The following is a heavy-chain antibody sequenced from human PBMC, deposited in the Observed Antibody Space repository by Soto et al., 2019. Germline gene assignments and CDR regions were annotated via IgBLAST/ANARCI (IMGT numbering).Heavy chain of an antibody. CDR2: IYPGDSDT. CDR1: GYTFTDYW. CDR3: ARHFSNFRHYSYAMDV. J-gene: IGHJ6*02. D-gene: IGHD4-4*01. Sequence: GESLQISCKGSGYTFTDYWIGWVRQLPGKGLEWMGIIYPGDSDTRYSPSFQGHVTITVDKSTSTAYLQWNTLKASDTAMYYCARHFSNFRHYSYAMDVSGQGITVTGSS. V-gene: IGHV5-51*01.